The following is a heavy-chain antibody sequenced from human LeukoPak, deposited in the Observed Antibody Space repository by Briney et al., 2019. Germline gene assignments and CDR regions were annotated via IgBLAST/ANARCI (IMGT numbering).Heavy chain of an antibody. V-gene: IGHV1-2*02. CDR3: ARDYVVVVAATVPYYGMDV. D-gene: IGHD2-15*01. CDR1: GYTFTGYY. CDR2: INPNSGGT. J-gene: IGHJ6*02. Sequence: ASVKVSCKASGYTFTGYYMHWVRQAPGQGLEWMGWINPNSGGTNYAQKFQGRVTMTRDTSISTAYMELSRLGSDDTAVYYCARDYVVVVAATVPYYGMDVWGQGTTVTVSS.